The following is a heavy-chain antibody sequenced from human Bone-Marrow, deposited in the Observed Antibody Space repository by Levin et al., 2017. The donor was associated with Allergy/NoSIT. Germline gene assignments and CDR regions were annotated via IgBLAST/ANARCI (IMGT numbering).Heavy chain of an antibody. CDR2: INGDNGIT. D-gene: IGHD3-10*01. Sequence: GESLKISCKASGYTFSSHVLHWVRQAPGQRLEWMARINGDNGITRYSPNFQGRITVTRYTSASTAYMELSSLRSEDTGVYYCARDLPGSFDCWGLGTLVTVSS. V-gene: IGHV1-3*01. CDR3: ARDLPGSFDC. CDR1: GYTFSSHV. J-gene: IGHJ4*02.